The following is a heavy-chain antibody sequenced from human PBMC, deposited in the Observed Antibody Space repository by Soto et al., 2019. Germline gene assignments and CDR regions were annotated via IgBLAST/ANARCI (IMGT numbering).Heavy chain of an antibody. V-gene: IGHV3-23*01. CDR2: ISGPGDKT. Sequence: LRLSCSASGFPLGTHDMGWVRQAPGTGLEWVSSISGPGDKTYYSNAVTGRFTISRDNSKNTLHLQMESLRAEDTAIYYCARAKTYYGSKGWFDPWGQGTLVTVSS. CDR1: GFPLGTHD. CDR3: ARAKTYYGSKGWFDP. J-gene: IGHJ5*02. D-gene: IGHD3-22*01.